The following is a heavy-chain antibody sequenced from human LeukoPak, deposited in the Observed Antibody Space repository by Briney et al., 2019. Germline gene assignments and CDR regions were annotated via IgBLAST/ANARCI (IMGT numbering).Heavy chain of an antibody. CDR1: GFTFSSYA. V-gene: IGHV3-23*01. Sequence: GGSLRLSCAASGFTFSSYAMSWVRQALGKGLEWVSSISGSGDSTPYADSVKGRFTISRDNSKNTLYLQMNSLRAEDTAVYYCANVGSGSFYYWGQGTLVTVSS. D-gene: IGHD3-10*01. CDR3: ANVGSGSFYY. J-gene: IGHJ4*02. CDR2: ISGSGDST.